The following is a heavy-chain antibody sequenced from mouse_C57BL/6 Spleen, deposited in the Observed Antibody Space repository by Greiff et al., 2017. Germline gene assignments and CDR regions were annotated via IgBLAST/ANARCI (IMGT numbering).Heavy chain of an antibody. CDR1: GFTFSDYG. CDR2: ISSGSSTI. V-gene: IGHV5-17*01. D-gene: IGHD1-1*01. CDR3: ARATTVVAGGMDY. J-gene: IGHJ4*01. Sequence: EVQLVESGGGLVKPGGSLKLSCAASGFTFSDYGMHWVRQAPEKGLEWVAYISSGSSTIYYADTVKGRFTISRDNAKNTLFLQMTSLRSEDTAMYYCARATTVVAGGMDYWGQGTSVTVSS.